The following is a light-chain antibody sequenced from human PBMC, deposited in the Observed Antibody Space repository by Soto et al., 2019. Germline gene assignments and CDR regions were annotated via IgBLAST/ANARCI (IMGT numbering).Light chain of an antibody. CDR2: GAS. CDR3: QQYNNWPPWS. J-gene: IGKJ1*01. CDR1: QSVRSN. V-gene: IGKV3-15*01. Sequence: DIVMTQSPATLSVSPGERATLSCRASQSVRSNLAWYQQEPGQAPRLLIYGASTRATGIPARFSGSGSGTEFTLTISSLKSEDFGVYYCQQYNNWPPWSLGQGTKVDIK.